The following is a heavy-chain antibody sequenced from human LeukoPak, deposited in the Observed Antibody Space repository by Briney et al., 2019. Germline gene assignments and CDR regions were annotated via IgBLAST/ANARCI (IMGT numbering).Heavy chain of an antibody. J-gene: IGHJ4*02. CDR1: GGTFSSYA. CDR3: AREVDNSGYDYYFDY. D-gene: IGHD5-12*01. Sequence: GASVKVSCKASGGTFSSYAISWVRQAPGQGLEWMGGIIPIFGTANYAQKFQGRVTITADKSTSTAYMELSSLRSEDTAVYYCAREVDNSGYDYYFDYWGQGTLVTVSS. CDR2: IIPIFGTA. V-gene: IGHV1-69*06.